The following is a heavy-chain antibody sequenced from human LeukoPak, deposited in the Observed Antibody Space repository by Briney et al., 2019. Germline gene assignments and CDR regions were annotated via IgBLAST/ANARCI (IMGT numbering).Heavy chain of an antibody. CDR3: AKDGTYCSSTSCFS. V-gene: IGHV3-23*01. Sequence: GGSLRLSCAASGFTFSDYYMSWIRQAPGKGLEWVSAISGSGGSTYYADSVKGRFTISRDNSKNTLYLQMNSLRAEDTAVYYCAKDGTYCSSTSCFSWGQGTLVTVSS. CDR2: ISGSGGST. CDR1: GFTFSDYY. J-gene: IGHJ5*02. D-gene: IGHD2-2*01.